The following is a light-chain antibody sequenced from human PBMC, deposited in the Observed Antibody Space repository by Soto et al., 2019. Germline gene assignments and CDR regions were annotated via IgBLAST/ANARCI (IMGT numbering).Light chain of an antibody. CDR3: LQYDISPVT. Sequence: EVVLTQSPATLSLSPGERATLSCGASQSLTNNYLAWYQPKPGLAPRLLLHDASRRSTGIPDRFSGSGSETDFTLSISRLEPVYFAVYYCLQYDISPVTFGGGTKVLI. V-gene: IGKV3D-20*01. CDR2: DAS. CDR1: QSLTNNY. J-gene: IGKJ4*01.